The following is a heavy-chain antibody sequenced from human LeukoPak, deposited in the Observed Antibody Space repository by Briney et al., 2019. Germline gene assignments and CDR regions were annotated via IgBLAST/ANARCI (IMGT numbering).Heavy chain of an antibody. CDR1: GFTFSSYA. CDR2: ISGSGGST. Sequence: GGSLRLSCAASGFTFSSYAMSWVRQAPGKGLEWVSGISGSGGSTYYADSVKGRFTISRDNAKNSLSLQMNSLRADDTAVYYCASSDSSTSFSFDYWGQGTLVTVSS. D-gene: IGHD6-13*01. V-gene: IGHV3-23*01. CDR3: ASSDSSTSFSFDY. J-gene: IGHJ4*02.